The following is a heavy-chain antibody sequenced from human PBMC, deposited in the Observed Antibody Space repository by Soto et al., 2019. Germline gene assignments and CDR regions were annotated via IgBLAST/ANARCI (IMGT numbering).Heavy chain of an antibody. V-gene: IGHV3-23*01. CDR2: ITTSDDIT. Sequence: EVQLFESGGGLVEPGESLRLSGAASGFIFKDFAMSWVRQAPGKGLEWVSTITTSDDITYSADSVRGRFTISRDNSANTLFLQMSSLRGDDTATYYCTKGDSSGYFDPSSGYSTPDHWGQGTLVTVSS. CDR3: TKGDSSGYFDPSSGYSTPDH. CDR1: GFIFKDFA. D-gene: IGHD3-3*01. J-gene: IGHJ5*02.